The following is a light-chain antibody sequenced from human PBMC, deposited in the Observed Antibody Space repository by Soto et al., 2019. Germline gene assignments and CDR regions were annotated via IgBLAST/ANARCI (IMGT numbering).Light chain of an antibody. CDR1: CSNIGSNT. V-gene: IGLV1-44*01. CDR2: INN. J-gene: IGLJ1*01. Sequence: QSVLTQPPSASGTPGKRVTISCSGSCSNIGSNTVNCYQQLPATAQKLIFCINNQRSLWVPVRCSCSESGTSAILAISWLQSQDEAYYYCAAWDDSLNGYVFGTGTKLTAL. CDR3: AAWDDSLNGYV.